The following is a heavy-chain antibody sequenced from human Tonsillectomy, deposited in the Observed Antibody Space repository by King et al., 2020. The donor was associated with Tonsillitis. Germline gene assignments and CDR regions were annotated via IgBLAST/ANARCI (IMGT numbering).Heavy chain of an antibody. CDR2: ISYDGSNK. J-gene: IGHJ2*01. CDR1: GFTFSTYG. D-gene: IGHD3-22*01. V-gene: IGHV3-30*18. CDR3: AKGYDSSGYYSKYFDL. Sequence: HVQLVESGGGVVQPGRSLRLSCAASGFTFSTYGMHWVRQAPGKGLEWVAVISYDGSNKYYADSVKGRFTFSRDNSKNTLYLRMNSLRAEDTAVYYCAKGYDSSGYYSKYFDLWGRGTLVTVSS.